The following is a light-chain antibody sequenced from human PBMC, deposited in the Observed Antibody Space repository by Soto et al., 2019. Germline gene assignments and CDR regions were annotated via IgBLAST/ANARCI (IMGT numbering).Light chain of an antibody. V-gene: IGKV1-33*01. J-gene: IGKJ2*02. CDR2: DAS. CDR3: QQFDSVPCT. Sequence: DIQMTQSPSSLSASVGDTVTITCQASQDINNYLIWYQHKPGQAPKLLIYDASTLGTGVSSRFSGGGSGTHFTFTISSLQPEDIATYYCQQFDSVPCTFGQGTKLELK. CDR1: QDINNY.